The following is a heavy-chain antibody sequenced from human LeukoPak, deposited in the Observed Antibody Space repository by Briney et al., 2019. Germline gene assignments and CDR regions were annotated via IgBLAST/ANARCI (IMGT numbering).Heavy chain of an antibody. CDR1: GLTFSDYY. V-gene: IGHV3-11*05. CDR2: ISTTSTYT. Sequence: GGSLRLSCAASGLTFSDYYMSYIRQAPGKGLEWVSYISTTSTYTDYADSVKGRFTISRDNSKNTLFLQMNSLRVEDTAVYYCAKDGWGDPPSYLDHWGRGTLVTVSS. CDR3: AKDGWGDPPSYLDH. D-gene: IGHD3-10*01. J-gene: IGHJ4*02.